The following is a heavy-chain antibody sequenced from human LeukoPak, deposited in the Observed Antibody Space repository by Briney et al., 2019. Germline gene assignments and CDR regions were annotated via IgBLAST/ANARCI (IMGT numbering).Heavy chain of an antibody. J-gene: IGHJ6*03. CDR2: ISSSSSTI. CDR3: ARAQTYYDFWSGWVPRDSNYYYYMDV. V-gene: IGHV3-48*01. Sequence: GGSLRLSCAAYGFTFSSYSMNWVRQAPGKGLEWVSYISSSSSTIYYADSVKGRFTISRDNAKNSLYLQMNSLRAEDTAVYYCARAQTYYDFWSGWVPRDSNYYYYMDVWGKGTTVTVSS. D-gene: IGHD3-3*01. CDR1: GFTFSSYS.